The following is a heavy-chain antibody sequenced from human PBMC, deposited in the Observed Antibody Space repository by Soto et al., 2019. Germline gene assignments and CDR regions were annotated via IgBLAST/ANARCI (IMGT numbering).Heavy chain of an antibody. CDR3: ARGRGYSYGLDP. D-gene: IGHD5-18*01. J-gene: IGHJ5*02. Sequence: PSETLSLTCTVSGGSINDYYWSWIRQPPGEGLEWIGFISYSGTTSYSPSLKSRVAISLDTSKNQFSLSLSSVTAADTAVYYCARGRGYSYGLDPWGQGTLVTVSS. V-gene: IGHV4-30-4*01. CDR1: GGSINDYY. CDR2: ISYSGTT.